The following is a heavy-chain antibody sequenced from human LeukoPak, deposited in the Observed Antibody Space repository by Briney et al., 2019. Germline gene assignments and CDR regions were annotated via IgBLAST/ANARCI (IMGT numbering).Heavy chain of an antibody. J-gene: IGHJ4*02. D-gene: IGHD3-10*01. CDR1: GGSVSSGSYY. Sequence: SETLSLTCTVSGGSVSSGSYYWRWLRQPPGKGLEWLGYIYSSGSTNYNPSLKSRVTISVDASKTQFSLKLSSVTAADTAVYYCARSYASGSYPYGGQGTLVTVS. V-gene: IGHV4-61*01. CDR2: IYSSGST. CDR3: ARSYASGSYPY.